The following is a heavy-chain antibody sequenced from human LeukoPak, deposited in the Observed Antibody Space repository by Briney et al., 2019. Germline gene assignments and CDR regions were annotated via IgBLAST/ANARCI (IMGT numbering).Heavy chain of an antibody. J-gene: IGHJ4*02. CDR2: IYHRGST. D-gene: IGHD6-13*01. CDR1: GGSITSDF. CDR3: ARVTGNYFDY. Sequence: SETLSLTCTVSGGSITSDFWSWIRQPPGKGLEWIGYIYHRGSTNYNPSLKSRDTISVDMSRNQFSLRLGSVTAADTAVYYCARVTGNYFDYWGQGALVTVSS. V-gene: IGHV4-59*01.